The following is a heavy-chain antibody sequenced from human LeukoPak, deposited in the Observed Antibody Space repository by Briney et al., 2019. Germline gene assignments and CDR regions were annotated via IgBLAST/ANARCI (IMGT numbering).Heavy chain of an antibody. D-gene: IGHD3-22*01. J-gene: IGHJ4*02. Sequence: SETLSLTCTVSGGSIDSNSWTWIRQPPGKGLEWIGYIYYSGSTNYNPSLKSRVTISVDTSKNQFSLKLSSVTAADTAVYYCARDSSGYYYFDYWGQGTLVTVSS. CDR3: ARDSSGYYYFDY. V-gene: IGHV4-59*01. CDR2: IYYSGST. CDR1: GGSIDSNS.